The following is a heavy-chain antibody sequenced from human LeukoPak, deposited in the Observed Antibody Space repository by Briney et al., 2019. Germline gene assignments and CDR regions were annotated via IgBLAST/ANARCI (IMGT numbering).Heavy chain of an antibody. Sequence: GGSLRLSCAASGFTFSSYSMNWVRQAPGKGLEWVSSISRSSSYIYYADSVKGRSTISRDNAKNSLYLQMNSLRAEDTAVYYCARGDSNFDYWGQGALVTVSS. CDR3: ARGDSNFDY. V-gene: IGHV3-21*01. CDR2: ISRSSSYI. J-gene: IGHJ4*02. CDR1: GFTFSSYS. D-gene: IGHD4-11*01.